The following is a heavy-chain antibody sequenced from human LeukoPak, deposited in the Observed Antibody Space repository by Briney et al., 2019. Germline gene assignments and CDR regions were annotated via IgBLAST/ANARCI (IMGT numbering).Heavy chain of an antibody. CDR1: GFTFSSYE. J-gene: IGHJ4*02. V-gene: IGHV3-48*03. Sequence: GGSLRLSCAASGFTFSSYEMNWVRQAPGKGLEWVSYISSSGSTIYYADSVKGRFTISRDNAKNSLYLQMNSLRDEDTAVYYCASPQESGTTSFVGYWGQGTLVTVSS. CDR2: ISSSGSTI. CDR3: ASPQESGTTSFVGY. D-gene: IGHD2/OR15-2a*01.